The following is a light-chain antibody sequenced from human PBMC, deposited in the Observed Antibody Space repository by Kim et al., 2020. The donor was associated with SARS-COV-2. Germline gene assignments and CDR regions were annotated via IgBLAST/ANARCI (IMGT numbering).Light chain of an antibody. V-gene: IGLV1-51*01. CDR1: SSNIGNNY. J-gene: IGLJ1*01. CDR2: DNN. CDR3: GTWDSSLTDYV. Sequence: QKVTISCSGSSSNIGNNYVSWYQQLPGTAPKLLIYDNNKRPSGIPDRFSGSKSGTSATLGITGLQTGDEADYYCGTWDSSLTDYVFGTGTKVTVL.